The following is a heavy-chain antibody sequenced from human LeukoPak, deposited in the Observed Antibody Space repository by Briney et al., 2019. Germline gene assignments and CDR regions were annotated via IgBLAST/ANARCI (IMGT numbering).Heavy chain of an antibody. V-gene: IGHV3-30*18. CDR1: GFTLSNSG. CDR2: ISYDGRNK. D-gene: IGHD6-25*01. J-gene: IGHJ4*02. Sequence: PGRSLRLSCAASGFTLSNSGMHWVRQAPGKGLEWVAVISYDGRNKYYTDSAKGRFTISRDNSKNTVYLQMNSLRAEDTAVYYCAKDHSIAAAGYYFDYWGQGTLVTVSS. CDR3: AKDHSIAAAGYYFDY.